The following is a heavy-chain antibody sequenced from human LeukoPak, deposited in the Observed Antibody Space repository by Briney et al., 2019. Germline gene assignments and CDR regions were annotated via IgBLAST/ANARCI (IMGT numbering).Heavy chain of an antibody. V-gene: IGHV5-51*01. D-gene: IGHD7-27*01. CDR3: ARALGSKYYYYYMDV. Sequence: HGEPLKISCKGSGYSFTGYWIVWVRQMPGKGLEWVGIIYPGDSDTRYSPSFQGQVTISADKSISTAYLQWSSLQASDTAMYYCARALGSKYYYYYMDVWGKGTTVTVSS. J-gene: IGHJ6*03. CDR1: GYSFTGYW. CDR2: IYPGDSDT.